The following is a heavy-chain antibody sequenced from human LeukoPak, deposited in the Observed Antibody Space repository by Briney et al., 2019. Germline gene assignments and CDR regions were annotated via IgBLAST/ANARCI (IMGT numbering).Heavy chain of an antibody. CDR3: AKPRDGYPAHFDS. D-gene: IGHD5-24*01. Sequence: GGSLRLSCAASGFTFSKYRKYCVRQAPGKGLEWVAYMRYDASNKNYADSVKGRFTISRDNSKNALYLQMNGLIPEDTAVYYCAKPRDGYPAHFDSTGQGTLVTVSS. CDR1: GFTFSKYR. J-gene: IGHJ4*02. CDR2: MRYDASNK. V-gene: IGHV3-30*02.